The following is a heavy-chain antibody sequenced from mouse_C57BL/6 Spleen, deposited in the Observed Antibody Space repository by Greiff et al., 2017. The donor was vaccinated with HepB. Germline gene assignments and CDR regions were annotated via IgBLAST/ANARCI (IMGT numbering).Heavy chain of an antibody. CDR3: ATTVRGYFDV. CDR2: INPNNGGT. CDR1: GYTFTDYN. V-gene: IGHV1-22*01. Sequence: VQLKQSGPELVKPGASVKMSCKASGYTFTDYNMHWVKQSHGKSLEWIGYINPNNGGTSYNQKFKGKATLTVNKSSSTAYMELRSLTSEDSAVYYCATTVRGYFDVWGTGTTVTVSS. D-gene: IGHD1-1*01. J-gene: IGHJ1*03.